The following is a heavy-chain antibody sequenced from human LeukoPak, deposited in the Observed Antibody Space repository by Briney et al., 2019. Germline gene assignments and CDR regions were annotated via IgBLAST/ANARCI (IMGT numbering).Heavy chain of an antibody. Sequence: GGSLRLSCAASGFTFSSYGMRWVRQAPGKGLEWVAFIRYDGSNKYYADSVKGRFTISRDNSKNTLYLQMNSLRAEDTAVYYCAKAIPDYYDSSGLDAFDIWGQGTMVTVSS. V-gene: IGHV3-30*02. CDR1: GFTFSSYG. J-gene: IGHJ3*02. CDR2: IRYDGSNK. CDR3: AKAIPDYYDSSGLDAFDI. D-gene: IGHD3-22*01.